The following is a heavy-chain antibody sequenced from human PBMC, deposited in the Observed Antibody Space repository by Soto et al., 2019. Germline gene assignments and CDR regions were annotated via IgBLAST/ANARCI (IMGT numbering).Heavy chain of an antibody. CDR3: ATLYYYDSSGYYGY. CDR1: GFTFSSYA. J-gene: IGHJ4*02. Sequence: GGSLRLSCAASGFTFSSYAMHWVRQAPGKGLEWVALISYDGSDKDYADSVKGRFTISRDNSRNTLFLQMNSLRAEDTAVYYCATLYYYDSSGYYGYWGQGTLVTVSS. V-gene: IGHV3-30-3*01. CDR2: ISYDGSDK. D-gene: IGHD3-22*01.